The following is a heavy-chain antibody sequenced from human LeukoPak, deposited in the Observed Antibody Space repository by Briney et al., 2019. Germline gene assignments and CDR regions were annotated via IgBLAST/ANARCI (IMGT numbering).Heavy chain of an antibody. CDR3: ARQYYDIFTGYQYHFDY. J-gene: IGHJ4*02. Sequence: PSETLSLTCTVSDASFSSSGYYWGWIRQPRGKGLEWIGSIYYSGTTYYNPSLRSRVTISVDTSKNQFSLKLSSVTAADTAVYYCARQYYDIFTGYQYHFDYWGQGTLVTVSS. CDR1: DASFSSSGYY. V-gene: IGHV4-39*01. D-gene: IGHD3-9*01. CDR2: IYYSGTT.